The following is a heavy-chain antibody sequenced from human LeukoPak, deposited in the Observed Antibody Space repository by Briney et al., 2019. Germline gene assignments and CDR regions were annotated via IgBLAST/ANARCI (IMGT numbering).Heavy chain of an antibody. D-gene: IGHD3-9*01. CDR1: GFTFSSYS. CDR3: ARDLEYYDILTGYYKGFDY. V-gene: IGHV3-48*02. CDR2: ISSSSSTI. J-gene: IGHJ4*02. Sequence: GGSLRLSCAASGFTFSSYSMNWVRQASGKGLEWVSYISSSSSTIYYADSVKGRFTISRDNAKNSLYLQMNSLRDEDTAVYYCARDLEYYDILTGYYKGFDYWGQGTLVTVSS.